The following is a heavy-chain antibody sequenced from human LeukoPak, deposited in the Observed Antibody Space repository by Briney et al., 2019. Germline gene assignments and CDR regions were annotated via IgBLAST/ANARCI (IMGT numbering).Heavy chain of an antibody. CDR3: ARGFWSGYERY. CDR1: GFSFSHYW. J-gene: IGHJ4*02. Sequence: GGSLRLSCAASGFSFSHYWMSWVRQAPGKGLEWVSVIYSGGSTYYADSVKGRFTISRDNSKNTLYLQMNSLRAEDTAVYYCARGFWSGYERYWGQGTLVTVSS. V-gene: IGHV3-66*01. CDR2: IYSGGST. D-gene: IGHD3-3*01.